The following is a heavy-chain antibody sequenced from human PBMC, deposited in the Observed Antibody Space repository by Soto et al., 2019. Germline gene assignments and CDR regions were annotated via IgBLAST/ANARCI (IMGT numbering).Heavy chain of an antibody. CDR3: VARRYCSGGTCPDYFDY. J-gene: IGHJ4*02. D-gene: IGHD2-15*01. V-gene: IGHV1-69*01. CDR2: IIPIFGTP. CDR1: GGSFSNYA. Sequence: QVQPVQSGAEVKKPGSLVKVSCKASGGSFSNYAISWVRQAPGQGLEWMGGIIPIFGTPNYAQKLQGRVTITADESTITAYMELSSLRSEDTAVYYCVARRYCSGGTCPDYFDYWGQGTLVIVSS.